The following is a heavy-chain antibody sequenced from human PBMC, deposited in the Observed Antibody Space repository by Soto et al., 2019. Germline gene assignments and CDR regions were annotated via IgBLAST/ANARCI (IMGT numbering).Heavy chain of an antibody. CDR3: ARSSRVXXXYDLGLDY. D-gene: IGHD3-3*01. CDR2: IIPILGIA. CDR1: GGTFSSYT. Sequence: QVQLVQSGAEVEKPGSSVKVSCKASGGTFSSYTISWVRQAPGQGLEWMGRIIPILGIANYAQKFQGRVTITADKSTSTAYMELSSLRSEDTAVYYCARSSRVXXXYDLGLDYWGQGTLVTVSS. V-gene: IGHV1-69*02. J-gene: IGHJ4*02.